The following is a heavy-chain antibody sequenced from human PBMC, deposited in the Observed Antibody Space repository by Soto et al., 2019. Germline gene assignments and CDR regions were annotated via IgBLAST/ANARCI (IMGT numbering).Heavy chain of an antibody. CDR3: AHRLSAAGLFDH. D-gene: IGHD6-13*01. Sequence: QITLKESGPTLVTPRQTLTLTCTFSGFSLDTRGVGVGWVRQPPGKALEWLALIYGNDEQRLNPSLQSRLTHAKDTPKSQVVLTMTNMDPVDTATYFCAHRLSAAGLFDHWGQGTLVSVSS. V-gene: IGHV2-5*01. CDR1: GFSLDTRGVG. CDR2: IYGNDEQ. J-gene: IGHJ5*02.